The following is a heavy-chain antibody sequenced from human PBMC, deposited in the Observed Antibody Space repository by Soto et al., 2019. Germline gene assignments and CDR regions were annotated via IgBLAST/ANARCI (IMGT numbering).Heavy chain of an antibody. CDR3: TTVGEYYDFNYYYGMDV. J-gene: IGHJ6*02. CDR2: IKSKTDGGTT. Sequence: VGSLGLSCAASGFTFSNAWMSGVRQAPGKGLEWVGRIKSKTDGGTTDYAAPVKGRFTISRDDSKNTLYLQMNSLKTEDTAVYYFTTVGEYYDFNYYYGMDVWGQGTTVTVSS. CDR1: GFTFSNAW. D-gene: IGHD3-3*01. V-gene: IGHV3-15*01.